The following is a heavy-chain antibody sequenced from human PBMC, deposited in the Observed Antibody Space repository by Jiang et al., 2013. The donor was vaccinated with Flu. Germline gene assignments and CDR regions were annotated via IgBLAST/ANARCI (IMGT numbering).Heavy chain of an antibody. CDR2: IYYSGST. CDR1: GSISSSSYY. V-gene: IGHV4-39*01. J-gene: IGHJ4*02. D-gene: IGHD5-18*01. CDR3: ARGYSYGRGCDY. Sequence: GSISSSSYYWGWIRQPPGKGLEWIGSIYYSGSTYYNPSLKSRVTISVDTSKNQFSLKLSSVTAADTAVYYCARGYSYGRGCDYWGQGTLVTVSS.